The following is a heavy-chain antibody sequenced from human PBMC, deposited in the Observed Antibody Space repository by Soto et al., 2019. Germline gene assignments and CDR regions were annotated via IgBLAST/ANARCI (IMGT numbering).Heavy chain of an antibody. V-gene: IGHV3-9*01. D-gene: IGHD6-19*01. J-gene: IGHJ4*02. Sequence: EVQLVESGGGLVQPGRSLRLSCAASGFTFDDYAMHWVRQAPGKGLEWVSGISSNSGRVDYADSVKGRFTISRDNAKNSLYLQLNSPRAADTALYYCAKDAPDPGYSSGGGYFDFWGQGTLVTVSS. CDR1: GFTFDDYA. CDR2: ISSNSGRV. CDR3: AKDAPDPGYSSGGGYFDF.